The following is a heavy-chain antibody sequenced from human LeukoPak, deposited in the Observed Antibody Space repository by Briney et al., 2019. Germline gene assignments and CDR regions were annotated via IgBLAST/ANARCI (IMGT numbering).Heavy chain of an antibody. CDR2: ISWNSGSI. J-gene: IGHJ4*02. CDR3: AKDIYARLGEPGTTPHDY. CDR1: GFTFDDYA. D-gene: IGHD3-16*01. V-gene: IGHV3-9*01. Sequence: PGGSLRLSCAASGFTFDDYAMHWVRQAPGQGLEWVSGISWNSGSIGYADSVKGRFTISRDSAKNSLYLQMNSLRAEDTALYYCAKDIYARLGEPGTTPHDYWGQGTLVTVSS.